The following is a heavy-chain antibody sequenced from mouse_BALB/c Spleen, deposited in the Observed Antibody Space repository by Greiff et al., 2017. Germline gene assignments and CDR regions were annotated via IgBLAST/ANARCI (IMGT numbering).Heavy chain of an antibody. V-gene: IGHV2-2*02. D-gene: IGHD2-14*01. Sequence: QVQLKQSGPGLVQPSQSLSITCTVSGFSLTSYGVHWVRQSPGKGLEWLGVIWSGGSTDYNAAFISRLSISKDNSKSQVFFKMNSLQANDTAIYYCARNTYYRYDPLFDYWGQGTTLTVSS. CDR2: IWSGGST. CDR3: ARNTYYRYDPLFDY. CDR1: GFSLTSYG. J-gene: IGHJ2*01.